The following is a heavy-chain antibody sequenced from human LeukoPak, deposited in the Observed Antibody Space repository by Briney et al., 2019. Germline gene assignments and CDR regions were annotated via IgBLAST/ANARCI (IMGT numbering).Heavy chain of an antibody. CDR3: ARARVVTGDFDY. CDR1: GFTFSSYS. J-gene: IGHJ4*02. V-gene: IGHV3-48*01. CDR2: ISSSSSTI. D-gene: IGHD2-21*02. Sequence: GGSLRLSCAASGFTFSSYSMNWVRQAPGKGLEWLSYISSSSSTIYYADSVKVRFTISRDNAKNSLYLQMNSLRAEDTAVYYCARARVVTGDFDYWGQGTLVTVSS.